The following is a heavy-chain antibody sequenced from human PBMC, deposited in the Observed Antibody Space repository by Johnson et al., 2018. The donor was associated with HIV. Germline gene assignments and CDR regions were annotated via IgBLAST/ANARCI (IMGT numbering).Heavy chain of an antibody. CDR2: IRYDGSNK. V-gene: IGHV3-30*02. CDR1: GFTFSTYG. Sequence: QVQLVESGGGVVQPGGSLRLSCAASGFTFSTYGMHWVRQAPGKGLEWVAFIRYDGSNKYYADSVKGRFTISRDNSKNTLYLQMNRLTDEDTAGYYCAKEADSSDAFDIWGQGTMVTVSS. D-gene: IGHD3-3*01. CDR3: AKEADSSDAFDI. J-gene: IGHJ3*02.